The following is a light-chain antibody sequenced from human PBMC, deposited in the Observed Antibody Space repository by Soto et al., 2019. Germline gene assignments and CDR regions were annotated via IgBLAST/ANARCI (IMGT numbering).Light chain of an antibody. CDR1: QSVSRD. Sequence: EIVLTQSPATLSVSPGERATLSCRASQSVSRDLAWYQQKPGQAPRLLIYDASNRATGIPARFSGSGSGTDFTLTISSLEPEEFAVYYCKQRSTGPLIPVGQGTRLEI. V-gene: IGKV3-11*01. CDR3: KQRSTGPLIP. J-gene: IGKJ5*01. CDR2: DAS.